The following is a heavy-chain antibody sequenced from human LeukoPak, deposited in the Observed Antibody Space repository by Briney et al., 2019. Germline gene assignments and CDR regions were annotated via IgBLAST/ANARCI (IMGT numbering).Heavy chain of an antibody. V-gene: IGHV3-23*01. CDR3: GAYDYIWGSYRYRLSDY. CDR2: ISGSGGST. J-gene: IGHJ4*02. Sequence: GGPLRLSCAASGFTFSSYAMSWVRQAPGKGLEWVSAISGSGGSTYYADSVKGRFTISRDNSKNTLYLQMNSLRAEDAAVYYCGAYDYIWGSYRYRLSDYWGQGTLVTVSS. D-gene: IGHD3-16*02. CDR1: GFTFSSYA.